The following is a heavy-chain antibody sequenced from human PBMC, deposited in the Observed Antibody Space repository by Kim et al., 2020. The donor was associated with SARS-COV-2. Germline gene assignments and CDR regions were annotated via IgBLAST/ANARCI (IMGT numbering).Heavy chain of an antibody. Sequence: GGSLRLSCAASGFTFSSYWMSWVRQAPGKGLEWVANIKQDGSEKYYVDSVKGRFTISRDNAKNSLYLQMNSLRAEDTAVYYCARDCRTFYDFWSGYCHAGDWYFDLWGRGTLVTVSS. CDR2: IKQDGSEK. CDR1: GFTFSSYW. CDR3: ARDCRTFYDFWSGYCHAGDWYFDL. V-gene: IGHV3-7*03. J-gene: IGHJ2*01. D-gene: IGHD3-3*01.